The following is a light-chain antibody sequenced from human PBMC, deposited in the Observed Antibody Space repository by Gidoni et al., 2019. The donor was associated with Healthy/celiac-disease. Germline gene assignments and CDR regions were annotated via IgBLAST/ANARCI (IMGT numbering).Light chain of an antibody. V-gene: IGKV3-11*01. CDR3: QQRRNWPPAYT. J-gene: IGKJ2*01. Sequence: ELVFTQSPATRSLSPGERATLSCRASQSVSSYLAWYQQKPGQAPRLPIYDASNRATGIPARFSGSGSGTDFTLTISSLEPEDFAVYYCQQRRNWPPAYTFGQGTKLEIK. CDR1: QSVSSY. CDR2: DAS.